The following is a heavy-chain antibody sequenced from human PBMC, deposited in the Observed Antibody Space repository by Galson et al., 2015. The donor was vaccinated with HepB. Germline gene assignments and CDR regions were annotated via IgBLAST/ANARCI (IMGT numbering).Heavy chain of an antibody. J-gene: IGHJ4*02. CDR3: ARVVVRGVIDY. CDR2: ISSSSSTI. D-gene: IGHD3-10*01. Sequence: LRLSCAASGFTFSDYYMSWIRQAPGKGLEWVSYISSSSSTIYYADSVKGRFTISRDNAKNSLYLQMNSLRAEDTAVYYCARVVVRGVIDYWGQGTLVTVSS. V-gene: IGHV3-11*04. CDR1: GFTFSDYY.